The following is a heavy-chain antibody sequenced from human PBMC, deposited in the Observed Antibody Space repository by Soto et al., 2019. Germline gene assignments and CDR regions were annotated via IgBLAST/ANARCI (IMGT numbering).Heavy chain of an antibody. CDR1: GDSISSGGYS. J-gene: IGHJ4*02. V-gene: IGHV4-30-2*01. D-gene: IGHD2-2*01. Sequence: ASETLSVTCAVSGDSISSGGYSWSWIRRPPGKGLEWIGYIYHSGSASYNPSLKSRVTISVDGSKNHFSLQLTSVTAADTAVYYCARGRLLPAVNFDYWGQGAQVTVSS. CDR2: IYHSGSA. CDR3: ARGRLLPAVNFDY.